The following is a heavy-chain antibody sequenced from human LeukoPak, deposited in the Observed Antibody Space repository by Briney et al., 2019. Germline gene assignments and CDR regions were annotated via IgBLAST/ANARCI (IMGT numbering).Heavy chain of an antibody. Sequence: PGRSLRLSCAASGFTFSSYAMHWVRQAPGEGLEWVAVISYDGSNKYYADSVKGRFTISRDNSKNTLYLQMNSLRAEDTAVYYCARDRSDRYFDWSIDYWGQGTLVTVSS. V-gene: IGHV3-30*04. J-gene: IGHJ4*02. CDR1: GFTFSSYA. CDR3: ARDRSDRYFDWSIDY. CDR2: ISYDGSNK. D-gene: IGHD3-9*01.